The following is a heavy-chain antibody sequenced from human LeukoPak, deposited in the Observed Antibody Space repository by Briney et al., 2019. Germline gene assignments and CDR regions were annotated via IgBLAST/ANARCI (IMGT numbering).Heavy chain of an antibody. V-gene: IGHV4-59*01. CDR2: IYYSGST. CDR1: GGSISSYY. J-gene: IGHJ4*02. CDR3: ARGDGYNFYY. Sequence: PSGTLSLTCTVSGGSISSYYWSWIRQPPGKGLEWIGYIYYSGSTNYYPSLKSRVTISVDTSKNQFSLNLSSVTAADTAVYYCARGDGYNFYYWGQGTPVTVSS. D-gene: IGHD5-24*01.